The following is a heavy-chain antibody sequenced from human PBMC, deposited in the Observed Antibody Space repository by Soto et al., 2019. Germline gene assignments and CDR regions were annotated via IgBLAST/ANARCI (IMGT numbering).Heavy chain of an antibody. Sequence: PSDTLCLTCTVSGGSVSSGSYYWSWIRQPPGTGLEWIGYIYYSGSTNYNPSLKSRVTISVDTAKNQFSLKLSSVTAADTAVYYCAREPDYYDSSGYYSYYYYGMDLWGQGTTVTVSS. CDR3: AREPDYYDSSGYYSYYYYGMDL. D-gene: IGHD3-22*01. V-gene: IGHV4-61*01. J-gene: IGHJ6*02. CDR2: IYYSGST. CDR1: GGSVSSGSYY.